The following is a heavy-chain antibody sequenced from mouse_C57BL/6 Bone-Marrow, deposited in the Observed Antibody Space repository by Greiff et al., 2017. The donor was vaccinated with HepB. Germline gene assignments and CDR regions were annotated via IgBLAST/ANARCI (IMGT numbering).Heavy chain of an antibody. V-gene: IGHV1-26*01. D-gene: IGHD2-13*01. Sequence: EVQLQQSGPELVKPGASVKISCKASGYSFTDYYMNWVKQSHGKSLEWIGEINPNNGGTNYNQKFKGKATLTVDKSSSTAYMELRSLTSADSAVYYYSRTGGDYVYYSFDVWGPGTTVTVSA. CDR1: GYSFTDYY. CDR3: SRTGGDYVYYSFDV. CDR2: INPNNGGT. J-gene: IGHJ1*01.